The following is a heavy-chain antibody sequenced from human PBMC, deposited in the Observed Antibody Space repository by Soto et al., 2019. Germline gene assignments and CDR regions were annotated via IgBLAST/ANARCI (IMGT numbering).Heavy chain of an antibody. CDR2: IYYSGST. V-gene: IGHV4-31*03. CDR3: AKCGYSYGPIPLLY. CDR1: GGSISSGGYY. D-gene: IGHD5-18*01. J-gene: IGHJ4*02. Sequence: QVQLQESGPGLVKPSQTLSLTCTVSGGSISSGGYYWSWIRQHPGKGLEWIGYIYYSGSTYYNPSLKCGVTISVDTPQNEFSLKLSSVTAAETAVYYCAKCGYSYGPIPLLYWGQGTLVTVSS.